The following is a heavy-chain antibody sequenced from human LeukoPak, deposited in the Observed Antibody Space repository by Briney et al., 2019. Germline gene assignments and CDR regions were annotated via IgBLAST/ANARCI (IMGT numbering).Heavy chain of an antibody. CDR2: IKQDGSEK. CDR1: GFTFSSYW. CDR3: AKGHRTVTNTFDY. V-gene: IGHV3-7*03. Sequence: GGSLRLSCAASGFTFSSYWMSWVRQAPGKGLEWVANIKQDGSEKYYVDSVKGRFTISRDNSKNTLYLQMNSLRAEDTAVYYCAKGHRTVTNTFDYWGQGTPVTVSS. J-gene: IGHJ4*02. D-gene: IGHD4-11*01.